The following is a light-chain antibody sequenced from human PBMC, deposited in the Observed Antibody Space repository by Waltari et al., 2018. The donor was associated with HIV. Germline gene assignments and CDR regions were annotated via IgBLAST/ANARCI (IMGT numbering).Light chain of an antibody. CDR1: RSDVGGYNY. Sequence: QSALTQPASVSGSPGQSITISCTGTRSDVGGYNYVSWYQQHPGKAPKLMIYEVSNRPSGVSNRFSGSKSGNTASPTISGLQAEDEADYYCSSYTSSSSVVFGGGTKLTVL. J-gene: IGLJ2*01. CDR3: SSYTSSSSVV. V-gene: IGLV2-14*01. CDR2: EVS.